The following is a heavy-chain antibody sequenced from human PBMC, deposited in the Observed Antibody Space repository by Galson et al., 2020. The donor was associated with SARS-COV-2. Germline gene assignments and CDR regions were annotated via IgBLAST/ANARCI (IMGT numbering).Heavy chain of an antibody. D-gene: IGHD3-9*01. CDR2: INHSGST. CDR3: ARGRMGLPYFDWSQNDAFDI. V-gene: IGHV4-34*01. Sequence: SETLSLTCAVYGGSFSGYYWSWIRQPPGKGLEWIGEINHSGSTNYNPSLKSRVTISVDTSKNQFSLKLSSVTAADTAVYYCARGRMGLPYFDWSQNDAFDIWGQGTMVTVSS. J-gene: IGHJ3*02. CDR1: GGSFSGYY.